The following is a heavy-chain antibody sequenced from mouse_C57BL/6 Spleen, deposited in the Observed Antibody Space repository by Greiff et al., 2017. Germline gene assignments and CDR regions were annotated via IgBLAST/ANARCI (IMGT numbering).Heavy chain of an antibody. CDR3: ARGRGSSAGWYFDV. Sequence: QVQLQQPGAELVRPGSSVKLSCKASGYTFTSYWMHWVKQRPIQGLEWIGNIDPSDSETHSNQKFKDKATLTVDKSSSTAYMQLSSLTSEDSAVYYCARGRGSSAGWYFDVWGTGTTVTVSS. CDR1: GYTFTSYW. D-gene: IGHD1-1*01. CDR2: IDPSDSET. V-gene: IGHV1-52*01. J-gene: IGHJ1*03.